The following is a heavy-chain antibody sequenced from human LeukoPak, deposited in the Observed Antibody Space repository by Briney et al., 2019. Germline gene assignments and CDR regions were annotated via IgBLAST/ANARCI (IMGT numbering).Heavy chain of an antibody. V-gene: IGHV4-59*01. CDR1: GGSISSYY. D-gene: IGHD3-10*01. Sequence: PSETLSLTCTVSGGSISSYYWSWIRQPPGKGLEWIAYLFYSGSTDYNPSLESRVTISVDTSKNQFSLKLRSVTAADTAVYYCATVAVIRGVAYFDYWGQGTLVTVSS. J-gene: IGHJ4*02. CDR3: ATVAVIRGVAYFDY. CDR2: LFYSGST.